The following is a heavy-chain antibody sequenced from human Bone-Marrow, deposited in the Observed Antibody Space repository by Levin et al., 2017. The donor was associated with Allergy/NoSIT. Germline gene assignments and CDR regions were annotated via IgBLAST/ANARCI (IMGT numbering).Heavy chain of an antibody. D-gene: IGHD2-21*02. CDR1: GFIFNKYW. J-gene: IGHJ6*02. CDR2: IKQDGSER. CDR3: ARTYCSGGDCYSRGSFYYHGMDV. V-gene: IGHV3-7*01. Sequence: SGGSLRLSCVASGFIFNKYWMNWVRQAPGKGLEWVATIKQDGSERYYVDSVKGRFTISRDSATNFIYVQMDRLRAEDTAVYYCARTYCSGGDCYSRGSFYYHGMDVWGQGTTVAVSS.